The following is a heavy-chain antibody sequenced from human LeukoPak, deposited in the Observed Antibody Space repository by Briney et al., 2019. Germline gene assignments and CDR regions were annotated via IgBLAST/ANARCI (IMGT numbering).Heavy chain of an antibody. V-gene: IGHV1-69*01. D-gene: IGHD3-22*01. Sequence: CXXXGXXFSSYAXXWVXXAPXQXXXXXXXIXPXFGTANYAQKFQGRVTITADESTSTAYMELSSLRSEDTAVYYCARGPMDYYDSSGYPWYYYMDVWGKGTTVTVSS. CDR1: GXXFSSYA. CDR2: IXPXFGTA. CDR3: ARGPMDYYDSSGYPWYYYMDV. J-gene: IGHJ6*03.